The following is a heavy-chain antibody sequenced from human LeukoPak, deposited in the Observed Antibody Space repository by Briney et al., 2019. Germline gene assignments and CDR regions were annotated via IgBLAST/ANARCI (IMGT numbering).Heavy chain of an antibody. CDR1: DFSLPNSV. CDR3: ARDSLGLWFGDRIDY. D-gene: IGHD3-10*01. Sequence: GGSLRLSCSGSDFSLPNSVMSWVRQAPGKGLEWVSTISASGGSTYYADSVKGRFTLSRDNSKNTLYLQMDSLTAEDTAVYYCARDSLGLWFGDRIDYWGQGTLVTVSS. V-gene: IGHV3-23*01. CDR2: ISASGGST. J-gene: IGHJ4*02.